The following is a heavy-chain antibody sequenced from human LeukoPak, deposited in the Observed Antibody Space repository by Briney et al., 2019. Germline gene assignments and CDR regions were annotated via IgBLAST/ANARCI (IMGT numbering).Heavy chain of an antibody. CDR1: GGSFSGYQ. CDR2: INQSGST. CDR3: ARGNWFDS. Sequence: SETLSLACAVYGGSFSGYQWSWIRQPPGKGLEWIGEINQSGSTNYNPSLKSRVTISVDTSKNQFSLRLSSVTAADTAVYYCARGNWFDSWGQRTLVTVSS. V-gene: IGHV4-34*01. J-gene: IGHJ5*01.